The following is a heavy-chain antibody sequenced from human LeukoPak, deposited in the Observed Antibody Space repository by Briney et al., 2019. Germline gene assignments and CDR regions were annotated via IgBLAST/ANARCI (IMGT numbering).Heavy chain of an antibody. V-gene: IGHV3-7*01. Sequence: GGSLRLSCAAFGFTFSSHWMSWVRQTPGEGLEWVAYIKQDGSEKYVVDSVKGRFTISRDNAKNSLYLQMNSLRAEDTAVYYCARDGYINGWKFASWGQGTLVTVSS. D-gene: IGHD6-19*01. CDR2: IKQDGSEK. CDR3: ARDGYINGWKFAS. CDR1: GFTFSSHW. J-gene: IGHJ4*02.